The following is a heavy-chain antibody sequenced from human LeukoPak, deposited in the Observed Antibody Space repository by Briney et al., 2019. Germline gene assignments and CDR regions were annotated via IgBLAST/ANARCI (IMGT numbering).Heavy chain of an antibody. D-gene: IGHD5-18*01. CDR3: ARHEFGSYGLYYYYYMDV. CDR1: GYSFTSYW. CDR2: IYPGDFDT. Sequence: GESLKISCKGSGYSFTSYWIGWVRQMPGKGLEWMGIIYPGDFDTRYSPSFQGQVTISADKSISTAYLQWSSLKASDTAMYYCARHEFGSYGLYYYYYMDVWGKGTTVTVSS. J-gene: IGHJ6*03. V-gene: IGHV5-51*01.